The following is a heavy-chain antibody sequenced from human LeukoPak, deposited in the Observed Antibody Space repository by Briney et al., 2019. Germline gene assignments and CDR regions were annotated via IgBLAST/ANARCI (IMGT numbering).Heavy chain of an antibody. CDR1: GFTFSSYA. J-gene: IGHJ4*02. CDR3: AKVPSYSSSSVYFDY. V-gene: IGHV3-23*01. D-gene: IGHD6-6*01. CDR2: ISGSGGST. Sequence: GGSLRLSCAASGFTFSSYAMSWVRQAPGKGLEWVSAISGSGGSTYYADSVKGRFTISRDNSKNTLYLQMNSLRAKDTAVYYCAKVPSYSSSSVYFDYWGQGTLVTVSS.